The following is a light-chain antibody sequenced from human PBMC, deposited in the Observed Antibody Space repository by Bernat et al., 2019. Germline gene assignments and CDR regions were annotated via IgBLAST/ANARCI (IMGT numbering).Light chain of an antibody. Sequence: QSALTQPRPVSGSPGQSVTISCTGTSSDVGAYNYVSWSQHHPGKAPKLMIYDVNQRPSGVPDRFSGSKSGNTASLTISGLQAEDEADYYCRSYAGSKGYVFGTGTEVTVL. V-gene: IGLV2-11*01. CDR2: DVN. CDR1: SSDVGAYNY. CDR3: RSYAGSKGYV. J-gene: IGLJ1*01.